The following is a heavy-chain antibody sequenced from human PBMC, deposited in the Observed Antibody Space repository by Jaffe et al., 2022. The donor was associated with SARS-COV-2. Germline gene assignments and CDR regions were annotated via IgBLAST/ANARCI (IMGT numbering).Heavy chain of an antibody. J-gene: IGHJ6*02. Sequence: EVQLLESGGGLVQPGGSLRLSCAASGFTFSSYAMSWVRQAPGKGLEWVSAISGSGGSTYYADSVKGRFTISRDNSKNTLYLQMNSLRAEDTAVYYCVGCGGDCYYYYGMDVWGQGTTVTVSS. D-gene: IGHD2-21*02. CDR3: VGCGGDCYYYYGMDV. V-gene: IGHV3-23*01. CDR2: ISGSGGST. CDR1: GFTFSSYA.